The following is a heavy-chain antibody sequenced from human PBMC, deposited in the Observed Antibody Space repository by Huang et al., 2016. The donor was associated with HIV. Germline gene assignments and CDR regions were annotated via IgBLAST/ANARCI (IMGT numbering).Heavy chain of an antibody. J-gene: IGHJ4*02. V-gene: IGHV4-59*11. CDR3: ARDHHDFWRGYRRMYFFDH. D-gene: IGHD3-3*01. CDR1: GGSISTHY. CDR2: IDYSGST. Sequence: QVQLQESGPGLVKPSETLSLTCTVSGGSISTHYWSWLRQPPGKGLEWIGIIDYSGSTDYSPALNSRGTILLDTSKNQFSLRVNSVTAADTAMFYCARDHHDFWRGYRRMYFFDHWGQGTLVTVSS.